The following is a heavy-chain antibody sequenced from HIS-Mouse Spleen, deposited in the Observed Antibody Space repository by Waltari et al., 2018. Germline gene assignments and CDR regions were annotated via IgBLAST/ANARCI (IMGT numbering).Heavy chain of an antibody. CDR1: GGSIRSSSYY. CDR3: AREIPYSSSWYDWYFDL. V-gene: IGHV4-39*07. Sequence: QLQVQESGPGLVKPSETLSLTCTVSGGSIRSSSYYWGWIRQPPGKGLEWIGSIYYSGSTYYNPSLKSRVTISVDTSKNQFSLKLSSVTAADTAVYYCAREIPYSSSWYDWYFDLWGRGTLVTVSS. CDR2: IYYSGST. J-gene: IGHJ2*01. D-gene: IGHD6-13*01.